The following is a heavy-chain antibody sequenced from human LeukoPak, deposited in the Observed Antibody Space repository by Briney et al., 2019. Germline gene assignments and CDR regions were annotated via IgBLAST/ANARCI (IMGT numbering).Heavy chain of an antibody. CDR1: GFTFSSYS. J-gene: IGHJ6*03. CDR3: ARDRGNYHYYYYMDV. Sequence: PGGSLRLSCAASGFTFSSYSMNWVRQAPGKGLEWVSSISSSSSYIYYADSVKGRFTISRDNARNSLYLQMNSLRAEDTAVYYCARDRGNYHYYYYMDVWGKGTTVTVSS. V-gene: IGHV3-21*01. D-gene: IGHD1-1*01. CDR2: ISSSSSYI.